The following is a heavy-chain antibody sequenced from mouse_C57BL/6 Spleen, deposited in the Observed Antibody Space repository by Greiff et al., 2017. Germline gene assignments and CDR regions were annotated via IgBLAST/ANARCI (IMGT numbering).Heavy chain of an antibody. CDR1: GYTFTDYN. Sequence: VQLQQSGPELVKPGASVKIPCKASGYTFTDYNMDWVKQSHGKSLEWIGDINPNNGGTIYNQKFKGKATLTVDKSSSTAYMELRSLTSEDTAVYYCARFYYGNSDYYAMDHWGQGTSATVSS. J-gene: IGHJ4*01. D-gene: IGHD2-1*01. CDR2: INPNNGGT. CDR3: ARFYYGNSDYYAMDH. V-gene: IGHV1-18*01.